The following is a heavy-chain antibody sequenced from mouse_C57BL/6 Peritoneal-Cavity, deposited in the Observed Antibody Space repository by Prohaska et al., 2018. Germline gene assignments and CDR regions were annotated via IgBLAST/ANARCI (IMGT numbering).Heavy chain of an antibody. J-gene: IGHJ4*01. Sequence: PGASVKISCKASGYTFTYYYMNWVKQSHGKSLEWIGDINPNNGGTSYNQKFKGKATLTVDKSSSTAYMELRSLTSEDSAVYYCASDGNLDDYAMDYWAQGTSVTVSS. D-gene: IGHD2-1*01. V-gene: IGHV1-26*01. CDR2: INPNNGGT. CDR3: ASDGNLDDYAMDY. CDR1: GYTFTYYY.